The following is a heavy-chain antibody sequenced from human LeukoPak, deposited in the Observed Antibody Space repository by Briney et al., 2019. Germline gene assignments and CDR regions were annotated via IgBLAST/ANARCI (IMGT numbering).Heavy chain of an antibody. D-gene: IGHD2-2*01. CDR1: GFTFSSYA. CDR3: ARALGYCSSTSCFNNWFDP. CDR2: ISSNGGST. J-gene: IGHJ5*02. V-gene: IGHV3-64*01. Sequence: GGSLRLPCAASGFTFSSYAMHWVRQAPGKGLEYVSAISSNGGSTYYANSVKGRFTISRDNSKNTLYLQMGSLRAEDMAVYYCARALGYCSSTSCFNNWFDPWGQGTLVTVSS.